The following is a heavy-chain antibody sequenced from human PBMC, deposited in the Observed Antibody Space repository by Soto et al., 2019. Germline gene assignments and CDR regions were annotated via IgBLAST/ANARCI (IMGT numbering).Heavy chain of an antibody. Sequence: SGPTLVNPXQTLTLTCTFSGFSLSTSGVGVGWIRQPPGKALEWLALIYWDDDKRYSPSLKSRLTITKDTSKNQVVLTMTNMDPVDTATYYCARLVVNIYYYYYGMDVWGQGTTVTVSS. CDR1: GFSLSTSGVG. V-gene: IGHV2-5*02. CDR2: IYWDDDK. D-gene: IGHD3-22*01. CDR3: ARLVVNIYYYYYGMDV. J-gene: IGHJ6*02.